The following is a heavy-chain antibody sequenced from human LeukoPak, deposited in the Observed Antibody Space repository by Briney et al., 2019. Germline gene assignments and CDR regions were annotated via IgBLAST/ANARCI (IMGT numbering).Heavy chain of an antibody. J-gene: IGHJ5*02. V-gene: IGHV1-69*04. CDR3: ARDLVVTNPLDP. CDR1: GGTFSSYA. D-gene: IGHD5-12*01. CDR2: IIPILGIA. Sequence: GASVTVSCKASGGTFSSYAISWVRQAPGQGLEWMGRIIPILGIANYAQKFQGRVTITADKSTSTAYMELSSLRSEDTAVYYCARDLVVTNPLDPWGQGTLVTVSS.